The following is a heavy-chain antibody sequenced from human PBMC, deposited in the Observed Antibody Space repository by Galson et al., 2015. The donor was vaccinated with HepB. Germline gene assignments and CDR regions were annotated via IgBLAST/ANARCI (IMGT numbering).Heavy chain of an antibody. J-gene: IGHJ4*02. D-gene: IGHD5-18*01. CDR1: GFTFSSYS. CDR3: ASGVSIILTAMASI. CDR2: ISSSSSTI. V-gene: IGHV3-48*01. Sequence: SLRLSCAASGFTFSSYSMNWVRQAPGKGLEWVSYISSSSSTIYYADSVKGRFTISRDNAKNSLYLQMNSLRAEDTAVYYCASGVSIILTAMASIWGQGTLVTVSS.